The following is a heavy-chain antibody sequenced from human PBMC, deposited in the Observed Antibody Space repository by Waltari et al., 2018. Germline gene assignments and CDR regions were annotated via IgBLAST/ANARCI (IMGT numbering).Heavy chain of an antibody. CDR3: ARVQTKYCTNGVCYYFDY. CDR1: GGTLSSYA. D-gene: IGHD2-8*01. V-gene: IGHV1-69*12. CDR2: IIPIFGTA. Sequence: QVQLVQSGAEVKKPGSSVKVSCKASGGTLSSYAISWVRQAPGQGLEWMGGIIPIFGTANYAQKFQGRVTITADESTSTAYMELSSLRSEDTAVYYCARVQTKYCTNGVCYYFDYWGQGTLVTVSS. J-gene: IGHJ4*02.